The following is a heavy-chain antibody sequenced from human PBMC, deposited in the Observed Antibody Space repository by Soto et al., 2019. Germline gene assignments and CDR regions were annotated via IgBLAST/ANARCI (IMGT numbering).Heavy chain of an antibody. CDR3: ARHPPYFDFWSGPGWGFDY. Sequence: PSETLSLTCTVSGVSISSSSYYWGWIRQPPGKGLEWIGSIYYSGSTYYNPSLKSRVTISVDTSKNQFSLKLSSVPAADTAVYYCARHPPYFDFWSGPGWGFDYWGQGTLVTVSS. CDR1: GVSISSSSYY. V-gene: IGHV4-39*01. J-gene: IGHJ4*02. D-gene: IGHD3-3*01. CDR2: IYYSGST.